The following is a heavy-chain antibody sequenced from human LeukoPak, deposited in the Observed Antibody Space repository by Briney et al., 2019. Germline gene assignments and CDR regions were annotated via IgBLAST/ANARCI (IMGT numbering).Heavy chain of an antibody. CDR1: GGSISSYY. CDR3: ASLSYCSSTSCYVGYFDY. D-gene: IGHD2-2*01. CDR2: IYYSGST. V-gene: IGHV4-59*08. Sequence: PSETLSLTCIVSGGSISSYYWSWIRQPPGKGLEWIGYIYYSGSTNYNPSLKSRVTISVDTSKNQFSLKLSSVTAADTAVYYCASLSYCSSTSCYVGYFDYWGQGTLVTVSS. J-gene: IGHJ4*02.